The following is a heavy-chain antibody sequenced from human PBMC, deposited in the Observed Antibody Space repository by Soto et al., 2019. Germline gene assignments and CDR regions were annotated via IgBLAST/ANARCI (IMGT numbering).Heavy chain of an antibody. CDR3: ASGYSSSWYYYYGMDV. CDR2: INHSGST. J-gene: IGHJ6*02. Sequence: SETLSLTCAVYGGSFSGYYWSWIRQPPGKGLEWIGEINHSGSTNYNPSLKSRVTISVDTSKNQFSLKLSSVTAADTAVYYCASGYSSSWYYYYGMDVWGQGTTVTVSS. D-gene: IGHD6-13*01. V-gene: IGHV4-34*01. CDR1: GGSFSGYY.